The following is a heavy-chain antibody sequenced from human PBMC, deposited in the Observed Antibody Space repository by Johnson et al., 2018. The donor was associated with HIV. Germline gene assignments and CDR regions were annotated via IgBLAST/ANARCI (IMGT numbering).Heavy chain of an antibody. CDR2: LYSGSGGST. CDR3: RGDDFWSGPDAFDI. CDR1: GFTFDDYG. D-gene: IGHD3-3*01. J-gene: IGHJ3*02. V-gene: IGHV3-23*04. Sequence: VQLVESGGGVVRPGGSLRLSCVASGFTFDDYGMSWVRQAPGKGLEWVSVLYSGSGGSTYYADSVKGRFTISRDNSKNTLYLQMNSLRAEDTAVYYCRGDDFWSGPDAFDIWGQGTMVTVSS.